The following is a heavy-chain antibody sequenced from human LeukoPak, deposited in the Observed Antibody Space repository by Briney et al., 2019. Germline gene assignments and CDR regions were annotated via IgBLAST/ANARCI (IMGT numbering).Heavy chain of an antibody. D-gene: IGHD3-22*01. Sequence: GGSLRLSCAASGFTVSSNYMSWVRQAPGKGLEWVSVIYSGGSTYYADSVKGRFTISRDNSKNTLCLQMNSLRAEDTAVYYCAISSGYYFWLDYWGQGTLVTVSS. J-gene: IGHJ4*02. CDR3: AISSGYYFWLDY. CDR1: GFTVSSNY. CDR2: IYSGGST. V-gene: IGHV3-53*01.